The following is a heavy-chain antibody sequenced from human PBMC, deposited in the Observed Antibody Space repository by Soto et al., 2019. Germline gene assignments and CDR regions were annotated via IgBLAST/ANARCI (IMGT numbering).Heavy chain of an antibody. V-gene: IGHV4-4*07. J-gene: IGHJ4*02. Sequence: QVQLQESGPGLMKPSETLSLTCTVSGASITGSSYWRWIRQPAGKGLEWIGRFSLSGTTNYNPSRRSRVTMSADVSKTQFALRLTSVTAADTALYYCARGMTPPGAPAWYYFDSWGQGTLVTVSS. D-gene: IGHD2-8*02. CDR1: GASITGSSY. CDR2: FSLSGTT. CDR3: ARGMTPPGAPAWYYFDS.